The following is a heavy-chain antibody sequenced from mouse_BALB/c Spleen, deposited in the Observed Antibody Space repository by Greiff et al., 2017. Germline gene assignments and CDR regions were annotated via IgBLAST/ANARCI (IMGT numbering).Heavy chain of an antibody. D-gene: IGHD2-1*01. V-gene: IGHV1-87*01. CDR1: GYTFTSYW. Sequence: VQLQQSGAELARPGASVKLSCKASGYTFTSYWMQWVKQRPGQGLEWIGAIYPGDGDTRYTQKFKGKATLTADKSSSTAYMQLSSLASEDSAVYYCARELQAMDYWGQGTSVTVSS. CDR3: ARELQAMDY. CDR2: IYPGDGDT. J-gene: IGHJ4*01.